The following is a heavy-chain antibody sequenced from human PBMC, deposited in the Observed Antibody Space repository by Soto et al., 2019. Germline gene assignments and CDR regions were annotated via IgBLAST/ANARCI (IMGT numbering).Heavy chain of an antibody. D-gene: IGHD6-19*01. J-gene: IGHJ6*02. CDR2: IIPIFGTA. CDR3: ARDWGQCLPPGRYYYYGMDV. Sequence: QVQLVQSGAEVKKPGSSVKFSCKASGGTFSSYAISWVRQAPGQGLEWMGGIIPIFGTANYAQKFQGRVTITADESTSTAYMELSSLGSEDTAVYYCARDWGQCLPPGRYYYYGMDVWGQGTTVTVSS. V-gene: IGHV1-69*01. CDR1: GGTFSSYA.